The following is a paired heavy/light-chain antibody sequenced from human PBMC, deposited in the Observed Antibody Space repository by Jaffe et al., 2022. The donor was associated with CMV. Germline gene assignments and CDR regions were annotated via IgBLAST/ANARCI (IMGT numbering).Light chain of an antibody. J-gene: IGKJ1*01. Sequence: DIQMTQSPASLSASLGDRVTITCRASRSLNNYLNWYQQKPGKAPKILIYAATILRGGGSSRFSGSGSETNFTLTISSLQPEDFATYYCQQSFSTPWTFGQGTKVELK. V-gene: IGKV1-39*01. CDR3: QQSFSTPWT. CDR2: AAT. CDR1: RSLNNY.
Heavy chain of an antibody. Sequence: QVQLQESGPGLVKPSETLSLTCSVSGGSISGYYWSWIRQPPGKGLEWIGYTYYRGSTTKNPSLQSRVAMSVDTSEKQISLQLTSVTAADAAVYYCARGDRYSDGWYYFDYWGQGTLVTVSS. CDR2: TYYRGST. J-gene: IGHJ4*02. D-gene: IGHD6-19*01. V-gene: IGHV4-59*01. CDR3: ARGDRYSDGWYYFDY. CDR1: GGSISGYY.